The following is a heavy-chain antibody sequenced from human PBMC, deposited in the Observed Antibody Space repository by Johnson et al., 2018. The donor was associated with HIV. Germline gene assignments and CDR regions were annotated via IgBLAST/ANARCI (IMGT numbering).Heavy chain of an antibody. V-gene: IGHV3-66*02. CDR1: GFTVSSNY. D-gene: IGHD5-18*01. CDR2: VYSGGST. Sequence: VQLVESGGGVVQPGGSLRLSCAVSGFTVSSNYMSWVRQAPGKGLEWVSTVYSGGSTYYADSVKGRFTVSRDNSKNTLYLQINSLRPEDTAVYYCARLPSGYSRDDLDIWGQGTMVTVSS. J-gene: IGHJ3*02. CDR3: ARLPSGYSRDDLDI.